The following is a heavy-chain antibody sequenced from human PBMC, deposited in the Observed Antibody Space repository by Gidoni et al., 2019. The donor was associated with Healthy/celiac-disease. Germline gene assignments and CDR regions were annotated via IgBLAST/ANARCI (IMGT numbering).Heavy chain of an antibody. D-gene: IGHD2-15*01. J-gene: IGHJ4*02. CDR1: GYTFTSYY. Sequence: GASVKVSCKASGYTFTSYYMHWVRQAPGQGLEWMGIINHSGCSTSYAQKFQGRVTMTRDTSTNTDNMELSSMRSEDTAVYYCARRYCSGGSCCHDYWGQGTLVTVSS. CDR3: ARRYCSGGSCCHDY. CDR2: INHSGCST. V-gene: IGHV1-46*03.